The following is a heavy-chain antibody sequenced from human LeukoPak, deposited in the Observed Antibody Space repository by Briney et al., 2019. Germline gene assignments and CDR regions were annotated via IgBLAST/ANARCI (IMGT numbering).Heavy chain of an antibody. CDR3: TREGQWLVPSGGAFDI. V-gene: IGHV3-33*01. CDR1: GFTFSSYG. CDR2: IWFDGSNK. J-gene: IGHJ3*02. D-gene: IGHD6-19*01. Sequence: AGGSLRLSCAASGFTFSSYGMHWVRQAPGKGLEWVAVIWFDGSNKFYRDSVRGRFTISRDDSKNTLYLQMHSLRVEDTAVYYCTREGQWLVPSGGAFDIWGQGTVVTVSS.